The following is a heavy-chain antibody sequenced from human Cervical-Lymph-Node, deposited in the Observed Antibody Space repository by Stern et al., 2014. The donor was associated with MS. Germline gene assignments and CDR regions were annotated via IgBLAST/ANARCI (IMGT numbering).Heavy chain of an antibody. CDR3: ARDNSARDSNDLHFWWFDP. CDR1: GVFFTEHY. Sequence: QVQLVESGSEVRRPGASIKISCKTSGVFFTEHYMHWVRQAPGQGLEWMGIINPRGDDSTYAQKFQGRLTMTRDTSTSTVYLEMSSLRSEDTAMYYCARDNSARDSNDLHFWWFDPWGQGTLVTVSS. D-gene: IGHD3-3*02. CDR2: INPRGDDS. J-gene: IGHJ5*02. V-gene: IGHV1-46*01.